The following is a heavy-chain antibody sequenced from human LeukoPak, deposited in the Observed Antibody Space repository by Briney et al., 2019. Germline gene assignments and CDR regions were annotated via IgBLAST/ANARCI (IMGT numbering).Heavy chain of an antibody. CDR2: VYYSGST. CDR3: ARPGRWTDAFDI. D-gene: IGHD5-24*01. Sequence: SEALSLTCTVSGVSIIRSNFYWGWIRQSPGGGLEWIGTVYYSGSTYYNPSLKSRVTISVDTSKNQFSLKLSSVTAADTAVYYCARPGRWTDAFDIWGQGTMVTVSS. CDR1: GVSIIRSNFY. J-gene: IGHJ3*02. V-gene: IGHV4-39*01.